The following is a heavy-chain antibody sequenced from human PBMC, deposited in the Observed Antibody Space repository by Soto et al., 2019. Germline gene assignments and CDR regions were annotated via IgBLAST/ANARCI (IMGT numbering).Heavy chain of an antibody. J-gene: IGHJ4*02. V-gene: IGHV1-46*01. Sequence: QVQLMQSGAEVKKPGASVKVSCKASGDTFTDYYIQWVRQAPGQGLEWMGTVNPSGGHTTYAQHFLVRVPMTSDTSTCTLYMELTSLTSDDTAIYYCASGGHVVVVTAALDYWGQGTLVTVSS. D-gene: IGHD2-21*02. CDR2: VNPSGGHT. CDR1: GDTFTDYY. CDR3: ASGGHVVVVTAALDY.